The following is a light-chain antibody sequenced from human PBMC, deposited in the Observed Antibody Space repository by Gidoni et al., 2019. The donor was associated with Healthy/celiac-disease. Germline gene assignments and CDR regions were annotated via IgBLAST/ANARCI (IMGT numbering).Light chain of an antibody. Sequence: QSALPQPASVSASPGQSITSSCTGTSSDFGGYNYVSWYQQHPGKAHNLMIYEVSNRPSGVANRFSGSKSGKTASLTISGLEAEEEDDYYCSSYTSSSTREAFSGGTKLTVL. V-gene: IGLV2-14*01. J-gene: IGLJ2*01. CDR1: SSDFGGYNY. CDR3: SSYTSSSTREA. CDR2: EVS.